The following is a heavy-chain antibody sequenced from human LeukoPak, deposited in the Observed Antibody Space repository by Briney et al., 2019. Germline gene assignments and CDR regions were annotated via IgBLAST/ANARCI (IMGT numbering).Heavy chain of an antibody. CDR1: GYSFTKYA. Sequence: ASVKVSCKASGYSFTKYAMQWVRQAPGQRLEWMGWINAGNGSPKYSQKFQGRVTISRDTSANIAYLELGGLRSEDTGIYYCARGSDPDYWGQGTLVTVSS. V-gene: IGHV1-3*01. J-gene: IGHJ4*02. D-gene: IGHD3-10*01. CDR3: ARGSDPDY. CDR2: INAGNGSP.